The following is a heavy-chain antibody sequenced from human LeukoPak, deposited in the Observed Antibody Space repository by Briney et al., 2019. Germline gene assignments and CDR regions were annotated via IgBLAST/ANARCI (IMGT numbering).Heavy chain of an antibody. J-gene: IGHJ3*02. V-gene: IGHV1-2*02. CDR1: GYTFTGNY. CDR2: INPNSGDT. D-gene: IGHD4-23*01. CDR3: AREDGGNLDLDAFDI. Sequence: RASVTVSCTASGYTFTGNYMHWVRQAPGQGLEWMGWINPNSGDTKYSQKFQGRVTMTRDTSISTAYMELSRLRSDDTAVYYCAREDGGNLDLDAFDIWGQGTMVTVSS.